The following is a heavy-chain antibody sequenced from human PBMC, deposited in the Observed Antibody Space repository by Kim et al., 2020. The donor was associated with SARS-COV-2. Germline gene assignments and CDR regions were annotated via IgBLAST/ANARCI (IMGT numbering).Heavy chain of an antibody. Sequence: SETLSLTCDVSGDSIISNDWWSWVRQAPGKGLEWIGEIYYSGTTSYNPSLKTRVTMSVDESKNQFSLKLTSVTAADTAMYFCAKQVGGVGSAVWGQGTLV. CDR3: AKQVGGVGSAV. D-gene: IGHD3-16*01. V-gene: IGHV4-4*02. CDR1: GDSIISNDW. J-gene: IGHJ4*02. CDR2: IYYSGTT.